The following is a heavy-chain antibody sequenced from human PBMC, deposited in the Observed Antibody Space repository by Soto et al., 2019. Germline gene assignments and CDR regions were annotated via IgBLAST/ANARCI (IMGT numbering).Heavy chain of an antibody. CDR2: ICHSGNT. CDR1: GGSITIGGYC. D-gene: IGHD3-10*01. V-gene: IGHV4-30-2*01. Sequence: QLQLQESGSGLVKPSQTLSLTCTVSGGSITIGGYCWSWIRQPPGPGLEWIGYICHSGNTYYNPSLKSRVTTSLDRSKNQFSLNLSSVTAADTAVYYCARVWFGESSWFDPWGQGTLVTVSS. CDR3: ARVWFGESSWFDP. J-gene: IGHJ5*02.